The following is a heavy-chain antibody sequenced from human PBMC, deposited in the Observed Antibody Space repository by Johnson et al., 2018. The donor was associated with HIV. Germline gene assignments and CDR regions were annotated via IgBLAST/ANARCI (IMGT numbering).Heavy chain of an antibody. J-gene: IGHJ3*02. CDR1: GFSFSGFA. CDR2: ISFDGSTK. D-gene: IGHD5-18*01. Sequence: QVQLVESGGGVVQPGRSLRLSCVVSGFSFSGFAMHWVRQAPGKGLEWVAVISFDGSTKYYADSVKGRLTISRDNSNNTLYLQMNSLRAEDTAVYYCARDRGRYGYAAFDIWGQGTMVTVSS. CDR3: ARDRGRYGYAAFDI. V-gene: IGHV3-30*04.